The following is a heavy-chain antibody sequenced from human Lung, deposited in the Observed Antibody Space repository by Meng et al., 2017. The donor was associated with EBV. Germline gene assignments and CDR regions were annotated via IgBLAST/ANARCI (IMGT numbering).Heavy chain of an antibody. Sequence: VHLVESXXAXVXXGGXLTLSCAASEFTFTDAWMNWVRQAPGKGLEWVARIKRRIDEDGTRDYAAPVKGRFIISRDDSKFMVYLQMNNLKVEDTAMYYCTTDEQGARFWGQGTLVTVSS. D-gene: IGHD1/OR15-1a*01. CDR1: EFTFTDAW. CDR2: IKRRIDEDGTR. CDR3: TTDEQGARF. V-gene: IGHV3-15*02. J-gene: IGHJ4*02.